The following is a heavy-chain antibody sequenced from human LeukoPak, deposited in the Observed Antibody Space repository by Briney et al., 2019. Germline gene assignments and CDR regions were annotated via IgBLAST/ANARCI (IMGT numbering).Heavy chain of an antibody. Sequence: QSGGSLRLSCAASGFTFSSYAMGWVRQAPGKGLEWVSAISGSGGSTYYADSVKGRFTISRDNSKNTLYLQMNSLRAEDTAVYYCARGPPEWEPGFWYFDLWGRGTLVTVSS. CDR1: GFTFSSYA. CDR3: ARGPPEWEPGFWYFDL. CDR2: ISGSGGST. J-gene: IGHJ2*01. D-gene: IGHD1-26*01. V-gene: IGHV3-23*01.